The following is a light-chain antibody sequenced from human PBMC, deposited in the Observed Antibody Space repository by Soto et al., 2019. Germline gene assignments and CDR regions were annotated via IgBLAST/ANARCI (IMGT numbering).Light chain of an antibody. CDR2: AAS. CDR1: QVISSY. J-gene: IGKJ5*01. V-gene: IGKV1-9*01. Sequence: DIQLTQAPSFLSASAGDRVTITCRASQVISSYLAWYQQKPGRAPKLLIYAASTLQSGVPSRFSGSGSGTEFTLTITSLQPEDFATYYCQQLNSFPITFGQGTRLE. CDR3: QQLNSFPIT.